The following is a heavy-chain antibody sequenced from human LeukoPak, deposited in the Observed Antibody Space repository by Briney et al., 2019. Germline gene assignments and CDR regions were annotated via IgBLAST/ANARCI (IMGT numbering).Heavy chain of an antibody. Sequence: SQTLSLTCTVSGGSISSGSYYWSWIRQHAGKGLEWIGRIYTSGSTNYNPSLKSRVTISVDTSKNQFSLKLSSVTAADTAVYYCARDLGYCSGGSCYNWFDPWGQGTLVTVSS. V-gene: IGHV4-61*02. CDR3: ARDLGYCSGGSCYNWFDP. CDR1: GGSISSGSYY. J-gene: IGHJ5*02. D-gene: IGHD2-15*01. CDR2: IYTSGST.